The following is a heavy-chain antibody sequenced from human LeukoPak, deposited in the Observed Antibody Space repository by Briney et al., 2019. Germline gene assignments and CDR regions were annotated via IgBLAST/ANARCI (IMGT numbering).Heavy chain of an antibody. CDR2: ISSSSSTI. Sequence: GGSLRPSCAASGFTFSSYSMNWVRQAPGKGLEWVSYISSSSSTIYYADSVKGRFTISRDNAKNSLYLQMNSLRDEDTAVYYCASAAYCGGDCYPVFDYWGQGTLVTVSS. CDR3: ASAAYCGGDCYPVFDY. V-gene: IGHV3-48*02. J-gene: IGHJ4*02. CDR1: GFTFSSYS. D-gene: IGHD2-21*02.